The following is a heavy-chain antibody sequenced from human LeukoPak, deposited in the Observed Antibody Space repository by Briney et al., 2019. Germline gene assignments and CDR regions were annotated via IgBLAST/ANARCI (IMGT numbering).Heavy chain of an antibody. Sequence: PGGSLRLSCVASGLNFDDCAMHWVRQAPGKRLEWVSLISADGGSTFSADSGKGRFSISRDNSKNSLYLQMNSLRSEDTAMYYCAKESGKFDYWGQGTLVAVSS. V-gene: IGHV3-43*02. CDR2: ISADGGST. CDR3: AKESGKFDY. J-gene: IGHJ4*02. CDR1: GLNFDDCA.